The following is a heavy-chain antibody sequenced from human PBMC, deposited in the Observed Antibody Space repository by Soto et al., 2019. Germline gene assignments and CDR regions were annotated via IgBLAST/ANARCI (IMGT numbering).Heavy chain of an antibody. CDR1: GFTFSSYG. J-gene: IGHJ4*02. D-gene: IGHD3-16*01. Sequence: GGSLRLSCAASGFTFSSYGMHWVRQAPGKGLEWVAVISYDGSNKYYADSVKGRFTISRDNSKNTLYLQMNSLRAEDTAVYYCSKDTGGGDYVSSSPYDYWGQGTLVTVS. CDR2: ISYDGSNK. CDR3: SKDTGGGDYVSSSPYDY. V-gene: IGHV3-30*18.